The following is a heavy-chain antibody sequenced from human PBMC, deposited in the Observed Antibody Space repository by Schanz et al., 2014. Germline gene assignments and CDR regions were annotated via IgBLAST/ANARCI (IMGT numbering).Heavy chain of an antibody. CDR3: ARDFHGYGPHLDY. V-gene: IGHV3-64*04. D-gene: IGHD5-12*01. J-gene: IGHJ4*02. Sequence: VQLLESGGGLIQPGGSLRLSCSASGFTFSIYAMHWVRQAPGKGLEYVSAISHDGYSTYYADSVKGRFTISRDNSKNTLYLQMNSLRPEDTAVYYCARDFHGYGPHLDYWGQGTLVTVSS. CDR2: ISHDGYST. CDR1: GFTFSIYA.